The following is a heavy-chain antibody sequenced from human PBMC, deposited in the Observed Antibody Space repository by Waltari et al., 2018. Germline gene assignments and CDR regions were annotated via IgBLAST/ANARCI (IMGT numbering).Heavy chain of an antibody. CDR2: IEPGYSDT. CDR3: ARRDRGGSVSNYFDY. Sequence: DVQLAQSGAEVKKAGESLKISCKGSGYSFTTYWIGWVRQMPGKGLEWMGIIEPGYSDTRYSPSVQGQVTISVDKSITTAYLQWSSLKASDTAIYFCARRDRGGSVSNYFDYWGQGTLVTVSS. CDR1: GYSFTTYW. V-gene: IGHV5-51*03. J-gene: IGHJ4*02. D-gene: IGHD3-10*01.